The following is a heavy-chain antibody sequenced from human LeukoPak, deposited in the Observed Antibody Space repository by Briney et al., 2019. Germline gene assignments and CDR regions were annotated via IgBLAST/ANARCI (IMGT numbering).Heavy chain of an antibody. D-gene: IGHD6-13*01. CDR2: ICPYDDNT. V-gene: IGHV1-18*01. Sequence: GAAVKVSCKASDYTFTSYGINWVRQAPGQGLEWMGWICPYDDNTNYAQKLQGRVTMTPATSANTVYMELRSLRSDDTAVYYCAGDRSSSSWRHAFDIWGQGTMVTVSS. J-gene: IGHJ3*02. CDR3: AGDRSSSSWRHAFDI. CDR1: DYTFTSYG.